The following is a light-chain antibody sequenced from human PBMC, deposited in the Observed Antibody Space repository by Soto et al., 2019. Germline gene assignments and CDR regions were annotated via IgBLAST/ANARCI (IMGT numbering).Light chain of an antibody. CDR1: VLAKKY. CDR2: KDS. Sequence: ELTQPSSVSVSPGQTARITCSGDVLAKKYARWFQQKPGQAPVLVIYKDSERPSGIPERFSGSSSGTTVTLTISGAQVEDEADYYCYSAADNNQGVFGTGTKVTVL. CDR3: YSAADNNQGV. J-gene: IGLJ1*01. V-gene: IGLV3-27*01.